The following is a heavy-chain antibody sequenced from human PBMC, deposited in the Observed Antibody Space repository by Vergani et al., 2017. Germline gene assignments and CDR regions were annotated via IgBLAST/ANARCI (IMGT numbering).Heavy chain of an antibody. V-gene: IGHV3-21*04. J-gene: IGHJ4*02. CDR1: GFTFSSYS. D-gene: IGHD1-1*01. Sequence: EVQLVESGGGLVKPGGSLRLSCAASGFTFSSYSMNWVRQAPGKGLEWVSSISSSSSYIYYADSVKGRFTISRDNSKNTLYLQMNSLRAEDTAVYYCAKNPSVLGYWGQGTLVTVSS. CDR3: AKNPSVLGY. CDR2: ISSSSSYI.